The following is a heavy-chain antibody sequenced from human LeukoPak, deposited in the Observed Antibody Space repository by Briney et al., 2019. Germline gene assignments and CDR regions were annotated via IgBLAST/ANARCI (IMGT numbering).Heavy chain of an antibody. CDR3: ARDSSSSWYNPFDI. Sequence: PGGSLRLSCAASGFTFSSYSMNWVRQAPGKGLEWVSSISSSSSYIYYADSVKGRFTISRDNAKNSLYLQMNSLRAEDTAVYYCARDSSSSWYNPFDIWGQGTMVTVSS. CDR2: ISSSSSYI. D-gene: IGHD6-13*01. V-gene: IGHV3-21*01. CDR1: GFTFSSYS. J-gene: IGHJ3*02.